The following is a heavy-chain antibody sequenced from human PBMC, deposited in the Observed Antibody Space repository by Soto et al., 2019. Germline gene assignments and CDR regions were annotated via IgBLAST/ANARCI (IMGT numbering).Heavy chain of an antibody. CDR3: ARGPAQWLAGLPPEGS. V-gene: IGHV3-30-3*01. CDR2: ISYDGSYK. Sequence: QVQLVESGGGVVQPGGSLRLSCAASGFTFSTYAMHWVRQAPGKGLDWVAVISYDGSYKYYADSVKGRFTISRDNSKNTLHLQMNSLRAADTAVEYCARGPAQWLAGLPPEGSWGQGTLVTVSS. D-gene: IGHD6-19*01. CDR1: GFTFSTYA. J-gene: IGHJ5*02.